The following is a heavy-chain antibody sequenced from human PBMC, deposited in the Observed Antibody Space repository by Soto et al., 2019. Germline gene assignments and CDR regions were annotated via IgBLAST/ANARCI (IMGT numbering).Heavy chain of an antibody. J-gene: IGHJ5*02. Sequence: PGGSLRLSCTASGFVFSNAWMNWVRRGPGKGLEWVGHVKTKSDGWATDYAAPVKGRFTMSRDDSKNTVYLEMSGLKAEDTGIYYCATGYRTGWYVGHWGKGTLVTVSS. CDR2: VKTKSDGWAT. CDR3: ATGYRTGWYVGH. CDR1: GFVFSNAW. V-gene: IGHV3-15*07. D-gene: IGHD6-19*01.